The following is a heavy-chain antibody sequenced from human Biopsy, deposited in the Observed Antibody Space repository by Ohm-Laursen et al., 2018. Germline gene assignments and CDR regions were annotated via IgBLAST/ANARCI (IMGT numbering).Heavy chain of an antibody. CDR2: IYYSGST. CDR3: ARHPTHRIQQIDY. CDR1: GGSISRYY. J-gene: IGHJ4*02. Sequence: TLSLTCTVSGGSISRYYWSWIRQPPGKGLEWIGYIYYSGSTNYNPSLKSRVTISVDTSKNQFSLRLSSVTAADTAVYYCARHPTHRIQQIDYWGQGTLVTVPS. D-gene: IGHD5-18*01. V-gene: IGHV4-59*08.